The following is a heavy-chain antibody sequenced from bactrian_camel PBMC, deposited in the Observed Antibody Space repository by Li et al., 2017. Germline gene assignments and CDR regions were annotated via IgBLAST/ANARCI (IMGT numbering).Heavy chain of an antibody. J-gene: IGHJ6*01. Sequence: VQLVESGGGSVQAGGSLRLSCTASGFAVDASDMGWYRQAPGNECEMVSTTSNDITTYYLNSVKGRFTISQDNAKNTVYLQMNSLKPEDTAMYYCAADLVEAFGANCLELGPSHSWGQGTQVTVS. V-gene: IGHV3S63*01. D-gene: IGHD8*01. CDR1: GFAVDASD. CDR3: AADLVEAFGANCLELGPSHS. CDR2: TTSNDITT.